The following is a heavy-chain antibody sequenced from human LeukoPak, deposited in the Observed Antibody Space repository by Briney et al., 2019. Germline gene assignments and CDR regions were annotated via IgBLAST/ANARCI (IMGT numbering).Heavy chain of an antibody. Sequence: SETLSLTCTVSGGSISSYYWSWIRQPPGKGLEWVGCIYYSGSTDYNPSLKSRVAISVDTSKNQFSLKLSSVTAADTAVYYCARGPNYPSPSPFDYWGQGTLVTVSS. V-gene: IGHV4-59*08. J-gene: IGHJ4*02. CDR2: IYYSGST. D-gene: IGHD5-24*01. CDR3: ARGPNYPSPSPFDY. CDR1: GGSISSYY.